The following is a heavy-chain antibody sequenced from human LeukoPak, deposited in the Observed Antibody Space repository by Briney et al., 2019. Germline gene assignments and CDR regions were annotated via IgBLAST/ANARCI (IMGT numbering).Heavy chain of an antibody. V-gene: IGHV3-74*01. Sequence: PGGSLRLSCVASRFTFFSYGMQWVRQAPGKGLVWVSRIFTDGSTTVYADSVKGRFTISRDNARNTLYLQMNSLRVEDTAVYYCARELPREVTLDYWGQGTLVTVSP. CDR2: IFTDGSTT. CDR3: ARELPREVTLDY. J-gene: IGHJ4*01. D-gene: IGHD2-21*02. CDR1: RFTFFSYG.